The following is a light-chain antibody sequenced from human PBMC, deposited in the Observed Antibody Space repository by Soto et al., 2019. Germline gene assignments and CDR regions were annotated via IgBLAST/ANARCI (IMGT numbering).Light chain of an antibody. J-gene: IGLJ3*02. CDR2: EVN. Sequence: QSVLTQPASVSGSPGQSITISCTGTSSNVGSYKLVSWYQQHPGKAPKLMIFEVNKRPSGVSNRFSGSKSGNTASLTISGLKVEDEADYYCCSFTTSDTWVLGGGTKLTVL. CDR3: CSFTTSDTWV. CDR1: SSNVGSYKL. V-gene: IGLV2-14*02.